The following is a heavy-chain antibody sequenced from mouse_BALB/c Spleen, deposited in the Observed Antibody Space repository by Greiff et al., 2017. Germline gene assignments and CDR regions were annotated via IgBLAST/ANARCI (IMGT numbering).Heavy chain of an antibody. CDR3: AREGAWDY. CDR1: GYTFTDYA. J-gene: IGHJ4*01. Sequence: VQLQQSGAELVRPGVSVKISCKGSGYTFTDYAMHWVKQSHAKSLEWIGVISTYYGDASYNQKFKGKATMTVDKSSSTAYMELARLTSEDSAIYYCAREGAWDYWGQGTSVTVSS. CDR2: ISTYYGDA. V-gene: IGHV1S137*01.